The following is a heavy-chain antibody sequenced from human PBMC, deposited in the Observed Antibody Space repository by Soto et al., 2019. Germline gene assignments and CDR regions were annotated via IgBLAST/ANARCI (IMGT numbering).Heavy chain of an antibody. Sequence: QVQLVQSGTEVKTPGTSVKVSGKASGYTFPNYGFSWVRQAPGQGLEWMGWISAYNGDTDYAQKFQGRLIMTRDTSTSTVYMELRSLTSDDTAVYYCAREAGSGSYYPEDYWGQGTLITVSS. CDR2: ISAYNGDT. D-gene: IGHD1-26*01. V-gene: IGHV1-18*04. CDR3: AREAGSGSYYPEDY. CDR1: GYTFPNYG. J-gene: IGHJ4*02.